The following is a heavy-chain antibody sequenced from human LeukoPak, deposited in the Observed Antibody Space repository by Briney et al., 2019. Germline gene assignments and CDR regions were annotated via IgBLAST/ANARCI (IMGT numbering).Heavy chain of an antibody. J-gene: IGHJ4*02. V-gene: IGHV4-4*07. Sequence: SETLSLTCTVSGGSISNYHWSWIRQPAGKGPEWIGQIHTSGSTNYNPPLKSRVTMSIDTPENQLSLTIRSVTAADTAVYYCARRDISSGRSFDYWGQGTLLTV. CDR3: ARRDISSGRSFDY. CDR1: GGSISNYH. D-gene: IGHD6-19*01. CDR2: IHTSGST.